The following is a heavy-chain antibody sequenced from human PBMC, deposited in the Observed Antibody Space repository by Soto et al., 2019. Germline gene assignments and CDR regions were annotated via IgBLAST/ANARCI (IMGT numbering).Heavy chain of an antibody. CDR1: GFTLSRHT. CDR2: IGSRTSDI. Sequence: EVQLVESGGSLVKPGGSLRLSCAASGFTLSRHTRNWVRQAPGKGLEWVSFIGSRTSDIYYADSVKGRFTISRDNAKNSLYLDLTRLRAEDTAVYFCVRDYYDTSGYPNTFDMWGQGTMVTVSA. J-gene: IGHJ3*02. D-gene: IGHD3-22*01. CDR3: VRDYYDTSGYPNTFDM. V-gene: IGHV3-21*01.